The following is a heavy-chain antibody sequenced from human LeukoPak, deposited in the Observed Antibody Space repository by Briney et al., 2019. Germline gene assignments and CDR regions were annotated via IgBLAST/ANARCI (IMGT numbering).Heavy chain of an antibody. CDR3: ASGGSYYGAEYFQH. CDR2: IYYSGST. D-gene: IGHD1-26*01. J-gene: IGHJ1*01. CDR1: GGSISSGGYY. V-gene: IGHV4-31*11. Sequence: SETLSLTCAVSGGSISSGGYYWSWIRQHPGKGLEWIGYIYYSGSTYYNPSLKSRVTISVDTSKNQFSLKLSSVTAADTAVYYCASGGSYYGAEYFQHWGQGTLVTVSS.